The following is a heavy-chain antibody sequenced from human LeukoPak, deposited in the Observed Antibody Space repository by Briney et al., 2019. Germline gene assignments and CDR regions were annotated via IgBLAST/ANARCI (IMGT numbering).Heavy chain of an antibody. V-gene: IGHV4-34*01. D-gene: IGHD3-10*01. CDR2: INHSGST. CDR1: GGSFSGYY. J-gene: IGHJ3*02. Sequence: SETLSLTCAVYGGSFSGYYWSWIRQPPGKGLEGIGEINHSGSTNYNPSLKSRVTISVDTSKNQFSLKLSSVTAADTAVYYCARRSVTMVRGAKRGAFDIWGQGTMVTVSS. CDR3: ARRSVTMVRGAKRGAFDI.